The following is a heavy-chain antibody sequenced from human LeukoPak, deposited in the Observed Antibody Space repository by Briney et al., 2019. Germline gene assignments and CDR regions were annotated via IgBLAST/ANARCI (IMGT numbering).Heavy chain of an antibody. CDR3: ARVTRGYGSGSYGNWFDP. V-gene: IGHV4-31*03. CDR2: IYYSGST. D-gene: IGHD3-10*01. Sequence: PSETLSLTCTVSGGSISSSGSYWGWIRQPPGKGLEWIGYIYYSGSTYYNPSLKSRVTISVDTSKNQFSLKLSSVTAADTAVYYCARVTRGYGSGSYGNWFDPWGQGTLVTVSS. CDR1: GGSISSSGSY. J-gene: IGHJ5*02.